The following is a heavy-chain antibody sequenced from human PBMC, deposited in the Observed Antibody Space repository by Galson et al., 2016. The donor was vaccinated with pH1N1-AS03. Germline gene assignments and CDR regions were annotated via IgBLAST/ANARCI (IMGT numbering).Heavy chain of an antibody. CDR2: ISYDGTNK. CDR1: GFTFSSYA. J-gene: IGHJ4*02. CDR3: AADFDY. Sequence: SLRLSCAASGFTFSSYAMHWVRQAPGKGLEWVAVISYDGTNKYYADSVKVRFTISRDNSKNTLYLQMNSLRVEDTAVYYCAADFDYWGQGTLATVSS. V-gene: IGHV3-30*01. D-gene: IGHD6-13*01.